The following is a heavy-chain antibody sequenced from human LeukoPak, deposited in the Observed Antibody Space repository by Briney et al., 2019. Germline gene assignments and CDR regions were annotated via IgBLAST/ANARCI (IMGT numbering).Heavy chain of an antibody. D-gene: IGHD3-10*01. Sequence: ASVKVSCKASGYTFTSYDINWVRQATGQGLEWMGWINPNSGGTNYAQKFQGRVTMTRDTSISTAYMELSRLRSDDTAVYYCARSLGSYYYGSGSYYNETNWGQGTLVTVSS. CDR1: GYTFTSYD. CDR3: ARSLGSYYYGSGSYYNETN. J-gene: IGHJ4*02. V-gene: IGHV1-2*02. CDR2: INPNSGGT.